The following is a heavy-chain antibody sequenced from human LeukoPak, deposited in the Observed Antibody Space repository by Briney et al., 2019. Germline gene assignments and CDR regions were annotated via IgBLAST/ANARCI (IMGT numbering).Heavy chain of an antibody. D-gene: IGHD3-10*01. J-gene: IGHJ5*02. CDR1: GFTFSSNS. CDR3: AREQYYYGSGSQVDWFDP. V-gene: IGHV3-48*01. CDR2: ISSSSSTI. Sequence: GGSLRLSCAASGFTFSSNSMNWVRQAPGKGLEWVSYISSSSSTIYHADSVKGRFTISRDNAKNSLYLQMNSLRAEDTAMYYCAREQYYYGSGSQVDWFDPLGQGTLVTVSS.